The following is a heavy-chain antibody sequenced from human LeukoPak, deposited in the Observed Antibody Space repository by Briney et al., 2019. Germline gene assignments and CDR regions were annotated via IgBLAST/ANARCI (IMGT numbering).Heavy chain of an antibody. CDR1: GYTFTVYY. CDR3: ARDLYSSSWYAIHPLFDP. V-gene: IGHV1-2*02. J-gene: IGHJ5*02. Sequence: ASVKVSCTASGYTFTVYYMHWGWQAPGQGLEWMGWINLNSGGTTYAQKFQGRVTMTRDTSISTAYMELSRLRSDDTAVYYCARDLYSSSWYAIHPLFDPWGQGSLVTVSA. D-gene: IGHD6-13*01. CDR2: INLNSGGT.